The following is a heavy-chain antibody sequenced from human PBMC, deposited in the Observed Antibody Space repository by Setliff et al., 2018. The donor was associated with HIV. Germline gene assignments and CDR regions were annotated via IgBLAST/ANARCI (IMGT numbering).Heavy chain of an antibody. D-gene: IGHD1-26*01. CDR2: IAYTGSG. Sequence: PSETLSLTCTVSGGSISSRNFYWGWIRQPPGKGLEWIRSIAYTGSGYYNSSLKSRVTISVDTSRNECSLKLTSVTAADTAVYYCAREVRWELPQGFDHWGQGSQVTVSS. CDR1: GGSISSRNFY. J-gene: IGHJ4*02. V-gene: IGHV4-39*07. CDR3: AREVRWELPQGFDH.